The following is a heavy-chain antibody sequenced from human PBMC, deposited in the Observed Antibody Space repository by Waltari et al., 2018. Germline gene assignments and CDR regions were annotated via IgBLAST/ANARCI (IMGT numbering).Heavy chain of an antibody. J-gene: IGHJ6*02. D-gene: IGHD6-19*01. CDR3: ARDRAVAGNYYYYYGMDV. V-gene: IGHV3-48*01. CDR2: ISSGSITI. CDR1: GFIFSSYS. Sequence: EVQLVESGGGLVQPGGSLRLSCAVSGFIFSSYSMNWVRQAPGKGLEWVSHISSGSITIYHADSVKGRFTISRDNAKNSLYLQMNSLRAEDTAVYYCARDRAVAGNYYYYYGMDVWGQGTTVTVSS.